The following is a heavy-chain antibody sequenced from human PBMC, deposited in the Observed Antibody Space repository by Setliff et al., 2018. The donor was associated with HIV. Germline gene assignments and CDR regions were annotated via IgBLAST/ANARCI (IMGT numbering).Heavy chain of an antibody. CDR3: AKDKAARAFEY. J-gene: IGHJ4*02. Sequence: GGSLRLSCAASGFTFSNAWMSWVRQAPGKGLEWVGRIKSKTDGGTADYAAPVKGRFTISRDDSKSTVYLQMNGLRSEDTAVYYCAKDKAARAFEYWGQGTLVTVSS. CDR2: IKSKTDGGTA. CDR1: GFTFSNAW. D-gene: IGHD6-6*01. V-gene: IGHV3-15*01.